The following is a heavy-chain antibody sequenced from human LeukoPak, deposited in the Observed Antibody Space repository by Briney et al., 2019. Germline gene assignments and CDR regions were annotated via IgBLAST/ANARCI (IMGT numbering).Heavy chain of an antibody. CDR2: IYYSGST. Sequence: SGGSLRLSCAASGFTFSSYEMNWVRQAPGKGLEWIGYIYYSGSTYYNPSLKSRVTISVDTSKNQFSLKLSSVTAADTAVYYCARWLGSSWYYFDYWGQGTLVTVSS. CDR3: ARWLGSSWYYFDY. D-gene: IGHD6-13*01. J-gene: IGHJ4*02. CDR1: GFTFSSYE. V-gene: IGHV4-59*06.